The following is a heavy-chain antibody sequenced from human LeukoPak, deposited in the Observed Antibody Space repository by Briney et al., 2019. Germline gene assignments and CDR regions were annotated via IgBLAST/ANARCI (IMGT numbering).Heavy chain of an antibody. CDR1: GFTFSSYA. CDR2: ISGSGGST. CDR3: AKDHHRWGSPYFDY. Sequence: GGSLRLSCAASGFTFSSYAMSWVRQAPGKGLEWVPAISGSGGSTYYADSVKGRFTISRDISKNTLYLQMNSLRAEDTAVYYCAKDHHRWGSPYFDYWGQGTLVTVSS. D-gene: IGHD7-27*01. J-gene: IGHJ4*02. V-gene: IGHV3-23*01.